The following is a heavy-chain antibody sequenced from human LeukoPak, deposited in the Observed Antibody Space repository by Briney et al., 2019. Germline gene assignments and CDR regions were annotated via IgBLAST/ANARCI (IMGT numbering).Heavy chain of an antibody. D-gene: IGHD6-19*01. J-gene: IGHJ4*02. CDR1: GGTFSSYA. V-gene: IGHV1-69*05. Sequence: SVKVSCKASGGTFSSYAISWVRQAPGQGLEWMGRIIPIFGTANYAQKFQGRVTITTDESTSTAYMELSSLRSVDTAVYYCARAPGWRGSYFDYWGQGTLVTVSS. CDR2: IIPIFGTA. CDR3: ARAPGWRGSYFDY.